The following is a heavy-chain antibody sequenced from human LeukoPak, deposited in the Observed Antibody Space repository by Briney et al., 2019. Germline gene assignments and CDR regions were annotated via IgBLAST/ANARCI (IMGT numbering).Heavy chain of an antibody. V-gene: IGHV4-34*01. CDR3: ARHLPMVRGATGAFDI. CDR2: INHSGST. D-gene: IGHD3-10*01. CDR1: GGSFSGYY. Sequence: SETLSLTCAVYGGSFSGYYWSWIRQPPGKGLEWIGEINHSGSTNYNPSLKSRVTISVDTSKNQFSLKLSSVTAADTAVYYCARHLPMVRGATGAFDIWGQGTMVTVSS. J-gene: IGHJ3*02.